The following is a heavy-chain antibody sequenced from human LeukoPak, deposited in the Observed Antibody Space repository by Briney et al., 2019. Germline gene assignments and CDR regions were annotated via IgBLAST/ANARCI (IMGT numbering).Heavy chain of an antibody. V-gene: IGHV3-30*18. D-gene: IGHD1-26*01. CDR1: GFSFSGYG. J-gene: IGHJ1*01. CDR3: VKALVGQTSGY. CDR2: ISHDASDE. Sequence: GGSLRLSCTASGFSFSGYGIHWVRQAPGKGLEWLAVISHDASDEYYADSVKGRFTISRDNAKNMIYLQMISLRAEDTAVYYCVKALVGQTSGYWGQGTRVTVST.